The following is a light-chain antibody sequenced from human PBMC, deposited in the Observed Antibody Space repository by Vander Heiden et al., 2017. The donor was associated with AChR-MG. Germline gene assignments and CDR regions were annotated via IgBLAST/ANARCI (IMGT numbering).Light chain of an antibody. CDR3: AAWDDSLSGVV. CDR1: RSNIGRSY. CDR2: RNN. V-gene: IGLV1-47*01. J-gene: IGLJ2*01. Sequence: SVLTQPPSASGAPGQRVTISCSGRRSNIGRSYVYWYQQVPGTAPKLLIYRNNRRPSGVPDRFSGSKSGTSASLASSGLRSEDEADYYCAAWDDSLSGVVFGGGTKLTVL.